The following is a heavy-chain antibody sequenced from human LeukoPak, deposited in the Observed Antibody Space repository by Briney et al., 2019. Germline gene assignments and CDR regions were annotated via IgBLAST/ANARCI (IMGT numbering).Heavy chain of an antibody. CDR1: GGSFTTYY. Sequence: SETLSLTCTVSGGSFTTYYWSWIRQPPGKGLEWIGYIYSTGITNYNPSLKSRVTISVDTSKNQFSLRLSSVTAADTAVYYCARHRVELAGSYFDSWGQGTLVPVSS. CDR2: IYSTGIT. CDR3: ARHRVELAGSYFDS. V-gene: IGHV4-59*08. D-gene: IGHD6-19*01. J-gene: IGHJ4*02.